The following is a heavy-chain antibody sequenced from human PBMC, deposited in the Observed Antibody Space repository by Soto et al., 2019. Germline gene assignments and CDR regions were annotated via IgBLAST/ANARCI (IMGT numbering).Heavy chain of an antibody. Sequence: SETLSLTCSVSGGSMSSSTFYWGWIRQPPGKGLEWIGSVYYSGSAYYNSSPKTRVTMSVDLSKNHFSLRLSSVTAADTAVYYCATSADNWFDPWGQGTLVTVSS. CDR3: ATSADNWFDP. CDR2: VYYSGSA. J-gene: IGHJ5*02. CDR1: GGSMSSSTFY. V-gene: IGHV4-39*02.